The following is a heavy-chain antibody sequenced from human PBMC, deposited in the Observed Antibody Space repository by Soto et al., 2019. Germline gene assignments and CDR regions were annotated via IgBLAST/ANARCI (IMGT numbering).Heavy chain of an antibody. D-gene: IGHD2-15*01. CDR2: INAGNGNT. J-gene: IGHJ5*02. CDR1: GYTFTSYA. Sequence: ASVKVSCKASGYTFTSYAMHWVRQAPGQRLEWMGWINAGNGNTKYSQKFQGRVTITRDTSASTAYMELSSLRSEDTAVCYCARWPAAVPYNWFDPWGQGTLVTVSS. V-gene: IGHV1-3*01. CDR3: ARWPAAVPYNWFDP.